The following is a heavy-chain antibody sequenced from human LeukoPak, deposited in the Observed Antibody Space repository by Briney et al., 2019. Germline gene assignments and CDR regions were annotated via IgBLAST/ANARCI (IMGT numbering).Heavy chain of an antibody. V-gene: IGHV3-21*01. CDR3: ARGTTVTTIFDY. CDR1: GFTFSSYS. Sequence: GGSLRLSCAASGFTFSSYSMNWVRQAPGKGLEWVSSISSSSSCIYYADSVKGRFTISRDNAKNSLYLQMNSLRAEDTAVYYCARGTTVTTIFDYWGQGTLVTVSP. J-gene: IGHJ4*02. CDR2: ISSSSSCI. D-gene: IGHD4-17*01.